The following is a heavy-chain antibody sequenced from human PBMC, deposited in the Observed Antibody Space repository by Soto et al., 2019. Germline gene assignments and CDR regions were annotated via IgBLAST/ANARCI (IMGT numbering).Heavy chain of an antibody. Sequence: EVQLVESGGGLVQPGRSLRLSCAASGFTFDDYAMHWVRQAPGKGLEWGSGISWNSGSIGYADSVKGRFTISRDNAKNSLYVQMNSLRAEDTALYYCAKDMDIVATIPDAFDIWGQGTMVTVSS. CDR3: AKDMDIVATIPDAFDI. J-gene: IGHJ3*02. D-gene: IGHD5-12*01. CDR1: GFTFDDYA. CDR2: ISWNSGSI. V-gene: IGHV3-9*01.